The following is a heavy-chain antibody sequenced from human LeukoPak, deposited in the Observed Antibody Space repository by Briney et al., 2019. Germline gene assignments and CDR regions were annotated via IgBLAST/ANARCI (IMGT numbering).Heavy chain of an antibody. D-gene: IGHD2-15*01. J-gene: IGHJ4*02. V-gene: IGHV3-33*08. CDR1: GFTFSSYT. Sequence: GGSLRLSCAASGFTFSSYTIHWVRQAPGKGLEWVAVIWYDGSNKYYADSVKGRFTISRDNSKNTLYLQMNSLRAEDTAVYYCARDPTGDCSGGSCYSVVSGFDYWGQGTLVTVSS. CDR2: IWYDGSNK. CDR3: ARDPTGDCSGGSCYSVVSGFDY.